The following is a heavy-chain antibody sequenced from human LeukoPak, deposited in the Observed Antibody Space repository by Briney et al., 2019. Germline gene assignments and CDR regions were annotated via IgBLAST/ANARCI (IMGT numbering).Heavy chain of an antibody. J-gene: IGHJ4*02. CDR3: ALTAYSSSWLPPLGH. CDR2: IYPGDSDT. CDR1: GYTFTSYW. Sequence: KVSCKASGYTFTSYWIGWVRQMPGKGLEWMGIIYPGDSDTRYSPSFQGQVTISADKSISTAYLQWSSLKASDTAMYYCALTAYSSSWLPPLGHWGQGTLVTVSS. V-gene: IGHV5-51*01. D-gene: IGHD6-13*01.